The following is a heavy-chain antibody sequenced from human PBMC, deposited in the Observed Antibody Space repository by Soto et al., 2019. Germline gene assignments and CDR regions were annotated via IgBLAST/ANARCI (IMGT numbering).Heavy chain of an antibody. CDR3: ARGTGSGSFLIDY. J-gene: IGHJ4*02. V-gene: IGHV3-30-3*01. D-gene: IGHD3-10*01. CDR2: ISSDGSTI. Sequence: QVLLVESGGGVVQPGTSLTLSCAASGFPFTSYAMHWVRQTPEKGLQWLTIISSDGSTIHYVDSVKGRFTISRDKSKNTVYLQMNSLRADDTAVYYCARGTGSGSFLIDYWGQGTLVTVSS. CDR1: GFPFTSYA.